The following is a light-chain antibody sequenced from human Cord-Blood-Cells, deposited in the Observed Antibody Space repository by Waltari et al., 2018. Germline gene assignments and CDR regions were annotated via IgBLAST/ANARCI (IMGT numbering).Light chain of an antibody. CDR1: QSVLYSSNNKNY. Sequence: DIVMTQSPDSLAVSMGERATLNCKSSQSVLYSSNNKNYLAWYQQKPGQPPKLVIYWASTRESGVPDRFSGSGSETDFTLTISSLQAEDVAVYYCQQYYSTPYSFGQGTKLEIK. CDR3: QQYYSTPYS. V-gene: IGKV4-1*01. J-gene: IGKJ2*03. CDR2: WAS.